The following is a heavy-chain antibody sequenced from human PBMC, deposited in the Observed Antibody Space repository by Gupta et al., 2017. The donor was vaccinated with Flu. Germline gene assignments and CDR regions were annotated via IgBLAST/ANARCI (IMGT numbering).Heavy chain of an antibody. V-gene: IGHV4-34*01. CDR1: GGSFSAYY. D-gene: IGHD1-26*01. CDR2: ITHSGST. J-gene: IGHJ4*02. Sequence: QVQLQQWGAGLLKPSETLSLTCAVYGGSFSAYYWTWIRQPPGKGLEWIGEITHSGSTNYNPSLKSRVTFSVDTSKNQFSLKLNSVTAADTAVYYCAREGLSGGDYWGQGTLVTVSS. CDR3: AREGLSGGDY.